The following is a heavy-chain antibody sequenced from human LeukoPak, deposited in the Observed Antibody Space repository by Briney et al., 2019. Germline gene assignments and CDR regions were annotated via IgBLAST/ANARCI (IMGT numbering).Heavy chain of an antibody. CDR3: AADEYASSGYYYSSSTYYYSYGMDV. Sequence: SVKVSCKASGFTLTPSAMQWVRQARGQRPEWIGWIVVGSGITNYAQKFQERVTITRDMSTSTAYLELNSLGSEDTAVYYCAADEYASSGYYYSSSTYYYSYGMDVWGQGTTVTVSS. V-gene: IGHV1-58*02. D-gene: IGHD3-22*01. J-gene: IGHJ6*02. CDR2: IVVGSGIT. CDR1: GFTLTPSA.